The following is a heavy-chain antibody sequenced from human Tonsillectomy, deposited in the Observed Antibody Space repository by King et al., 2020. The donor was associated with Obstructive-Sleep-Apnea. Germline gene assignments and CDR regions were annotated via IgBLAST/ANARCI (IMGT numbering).Heavy chain of an antibody. D-gene: IGHD4-17*01. V-gene: IGHV4-39*02. J-gene: IGHJ6*02. CDR1: GGSISSSSYY. CDR2: IYYSGST. CDR3: AGDYGDYVRYYYYYGMDV. Sequence: QLQESGPGLVKSSETLSLTCTVSGGSISSSSYYWGWIRQPPGKGLEWIGSIYYSGSTYYNPSLKSRVTISVDTSKNQFSLKLSSVTAADTAVYYCAGDYGDYVRYYYYYGMDVWGQGTTVTVSS.